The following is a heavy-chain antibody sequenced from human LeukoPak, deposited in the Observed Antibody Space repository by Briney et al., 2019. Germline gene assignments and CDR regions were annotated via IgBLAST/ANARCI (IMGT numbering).Heavy chain of an antibody. Sequence: SETLSLTCSVSGYSISSGYYWGWIRQPPGKGLEWVANVYRNGNTYYSPSLESRVTISVDTSKNMFSLKLSSLGAADTATYYCVRLAALRGFYYYMDVWGKGIAATVSS. D-gene: IGHD6-25*01. CDR3: VRLAALRGFYYYMDV. V-gene: IGHV4-38-2*01. CDR2: VYRNGNT. CDR1: GYSISSGYY. J-gene: IGHJ6*03.